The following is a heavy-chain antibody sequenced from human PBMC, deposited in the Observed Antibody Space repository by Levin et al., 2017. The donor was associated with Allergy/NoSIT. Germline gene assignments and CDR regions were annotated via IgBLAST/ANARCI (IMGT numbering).Heavy chain of an antibody. CDR3: VKGRWDREPGLYYFDK. CDR2: ISYDGSNT. J-gene: IGHJ4*02. Sequence: GESLKISCAASGFTFSSFGMHWVRQAPDKGLEWVAFISYDGSNTYYADSVKGRFTISRDNSKNTLFVQMNSLRAEDTAVYYCVKGRWDREPGLYYFDKWGQGTLVTVSS. V-gene: IGHV3-30*02. D-gene: IGHD1-26*01. CDR1: GFTFSSFG.